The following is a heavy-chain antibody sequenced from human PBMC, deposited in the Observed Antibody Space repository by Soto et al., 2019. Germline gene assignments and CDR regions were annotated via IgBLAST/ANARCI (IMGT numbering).Heavy chain of an antibody. Sequence: SETLSLTCALYGGSFDGYYWSWIRQSPGKGLEWIGEIHHSGSTKYNPSLKSRVSLSVDTSTKQFSLKMTSMTAADRGVYYCARGVDSWSGYRFWGQGTPVTVPQ. CDR1: GGSFDGYY. CDR3: ARGVDSWSGYRF. J-gene: IGHJ4*02. V-gene: IGHV4-34*01. D-gene: IGHD3-3*01. CDR2: IHHSGST.